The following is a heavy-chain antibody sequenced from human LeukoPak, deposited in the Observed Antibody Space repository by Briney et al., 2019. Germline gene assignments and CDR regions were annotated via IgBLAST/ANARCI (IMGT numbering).Heavy chain of an antibody. CDR1: GDTFSSSA. J-gene: IGHJ4*02. CDR2: IIPIFGTT. D-gene: IGHD3-22*01. V-gene: IGHV1-69*05. CDR3: ARGKDTSAYRALDS. Sequence: SVKVSCKASGDTFSSSAISWVRQAPGQGLEWMGGIIPIFGTTDYAQKFRGRITITTDESTSTAYMEISSLRSEDSAVYYCARGKDTSAYRALDSWGQGALVTVSS.